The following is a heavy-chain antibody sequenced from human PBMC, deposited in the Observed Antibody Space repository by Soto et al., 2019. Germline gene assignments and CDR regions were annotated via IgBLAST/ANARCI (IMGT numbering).Heavy chain of an antibody. CDR3: ARDRGEYTSSWFWYFSH. CDR2: LNIAGTI. D-gene: IGHD6-13*01. J-gene: IGHJ2*01. CDR1: GASISSFN. Sequence: SETLSLTCSVSGASISSFNWNWVRQPAGKGPEWVGRLNIAGTINYNPSLKSRITMSMDTSKNQISLHLRSVTAADTAIYYCARDRGEYTSSWFWYFSHWGHGTLVTISS. V-gene: IGHV4-4*07.